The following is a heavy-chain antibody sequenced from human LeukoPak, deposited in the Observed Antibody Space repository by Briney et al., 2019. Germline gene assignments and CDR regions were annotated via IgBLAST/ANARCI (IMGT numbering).Heavy chain of an antibody. CDR1: GGSISSGDYY. Sequence: SETLSLTCTVSGGSISSGDYYWSWIRQPPGKGLEWIGYIYYSGSTYYNPSLKSRVTISVDTSKNQFSLKLSSVTAADTAVYYCARYMIVPEVYFDYWGQGTLVTVSS. CDR3: ARYMIVPEVYFDY. D-gene: IGHD3-22*01. V-gene: IGHV4-30-4*01. J-gene: IGHJ4*02. CDR2: IYYSGST.